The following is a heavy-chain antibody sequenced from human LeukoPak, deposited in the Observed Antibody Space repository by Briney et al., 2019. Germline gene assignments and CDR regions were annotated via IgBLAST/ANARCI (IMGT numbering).Heavy chain of an antibody. CDR1: GFTFSNYG. D-gene: IGHD6-19*01. CDR3: VKRVYTSVSFDC. J-gene: IGHJ4*02. Sequence: PGGSLRLSCAASGFTFSNYGMHWVRQTPGKGLEWVAVISYDGSDKYYVDSVKGRFTISRDNSKNTLYLQMNSLRAEDTALYYCVKRVYTSVSFDCWGQGTLVTVSS. V-gene: IGHV3-30*18. CDR2: ISYDGSDK.